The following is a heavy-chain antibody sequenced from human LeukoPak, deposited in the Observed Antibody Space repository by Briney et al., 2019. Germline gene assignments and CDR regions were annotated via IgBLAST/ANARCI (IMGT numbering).Heavy chain of an antibody. J-gene: IGHJ6*02. Sequence: KTSETLSLTCTVSGGSISSYYWSWIRQPPGKALEWIGYINYSGSTKYNPSLKSRVTISVDTSKNQFSLRLSSVTAADTAVYYCATKLGTYYYYGMDVWGQGTTVTVSS. D-gene: IGHD7-27*01. CDR1: GGSISSYY. CDR2: INYSGST. CDR3: ATKLGTYYYYGMDV. V-gene: IGHV4-59*08.